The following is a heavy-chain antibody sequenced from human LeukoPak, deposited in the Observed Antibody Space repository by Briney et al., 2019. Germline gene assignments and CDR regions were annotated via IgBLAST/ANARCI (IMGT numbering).Heavy chain of an antibody. V-gene: IGHV4-34*01. CDR3: ARILWFGVHRGLDY. Sequence: SETLSLTCAVYGGSFSGYYWSWIRQPPGKGLEWIGEINHSGSTNYNPSLKSRVTISVDTSKNQFSLKLSSVTAADTAAYYCARILWFGVHRGLDYWGQGTLVTVSS. J-gene: IGHJ4*02. CDR2: INHSGST. D-gene: IGHD3-10*01. CDR1: GGSFSGYY.